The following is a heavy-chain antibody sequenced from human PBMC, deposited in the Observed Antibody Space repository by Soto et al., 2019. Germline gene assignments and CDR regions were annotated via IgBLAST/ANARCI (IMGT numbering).Heavy chain of an antibody. V-gene: IGHV3-74*01. CDR1: GFSFSSYW. CDR2: INSDGSST. CDR3: ARGPSTVTMDYYYGMDV. J-gene: IGHJ6*02. D-gene: IGHD4-17*01. Sequence: QPGGSLRLSCAASGFSFSSYWMHWVRQAPGKGLVWVSRINSDGSSTSYADSVKGRFTISRDNAKNTLYLQMNSLRAEDTAVYYCARGPSTVTMDYYYGMDVWGQGTTVTVSS.